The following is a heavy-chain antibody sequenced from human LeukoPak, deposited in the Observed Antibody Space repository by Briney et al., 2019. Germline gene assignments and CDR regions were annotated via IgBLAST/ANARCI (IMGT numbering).Heavy chain of an antibody. CDR1: GFTFSSYA. CDR2: ISGSGGNT. D-gene: IGHD3-10*01. CDR3: AKSKFPFDADGWHGYFDF. V-gene: IGHV3-23*01. Sequence: GGSLRLSCAASGFTFSSYAMSWVRQAPGKGLEWVSSISGSGGNTYYADSVKGRFTISRDNSRNTLFMQMYSLRADDTAVYYCAKSKFPFDADGWHGYFDFWGQGTLVTVSS. J-gene: IGHJ4*02.